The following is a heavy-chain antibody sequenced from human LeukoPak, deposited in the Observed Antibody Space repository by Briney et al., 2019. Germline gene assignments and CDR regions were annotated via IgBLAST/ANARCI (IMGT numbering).Heavy chain of an antibody. CDR1: GYSISSGYY. Sequence: KPSETLSLTCTVSGYSISSGYYWGWIRQPPGKGLEWIGSIYHSGSTYYNPSLKSRVTISVDTPKNQFSLKLSSVTAADTAVYYCARDPVTDEGDYWGQGTLVTVSS. CDR2: IYHSGST. V-gene: IGHV4-38-2*02. D-gene: IGHD2-8*02. CDR3: ARDPVTDEGDY. J-gene: IGHJ4*02.